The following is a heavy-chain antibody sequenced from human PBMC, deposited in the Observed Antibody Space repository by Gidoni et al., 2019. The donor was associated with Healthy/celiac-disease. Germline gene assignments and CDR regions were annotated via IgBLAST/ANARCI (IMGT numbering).Heavy chain of an antibody. Sequence: EVQLVESGGRLVQPGGSLRLSCAASGFTFSSYCRSWVRQAPGKGLEWVANIKQDGSEKYYVDSVKGRFTISRDNAKNSLYLQMNSLRAEDTAVYYCARVDCSSTSCYAWGAFDIWGQGTMVTVSS. CDR3: ARVDCSSTSCYAWGAFDI. CDR2: IKQDGSEK. V-gene: IGHV3-7*01. J-gene: IGHJ3*02. D-gene: IGHD2-2*01. CDR1: GFTFSSYC.